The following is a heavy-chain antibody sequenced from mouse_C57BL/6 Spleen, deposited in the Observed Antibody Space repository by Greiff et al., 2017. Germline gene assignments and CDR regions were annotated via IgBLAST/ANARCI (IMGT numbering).Heavy chain of an antibody. Sequence: VQLQQPGAELVKPGASVKMSCKASGYTFTSYWITWVKQRPGQGLEWIGDLYPGSGSTNYNEKFKSKATLTVDTSSSNAYMQLRSLTSDDSAVYYCARSGLGRDYAMDYWGQGTSVTVSS. CDR2: LYPGSGST. D-gene: IGHD4-1*01. J-gene: IGHJ4*01. CDR3: ARSGLGRDYAMDY. CDR1: GYTFTSYW. V-gene: IGHV1-55*01.